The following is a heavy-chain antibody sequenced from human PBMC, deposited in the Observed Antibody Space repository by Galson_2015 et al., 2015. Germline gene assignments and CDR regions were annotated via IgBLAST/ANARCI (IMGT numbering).Heavy chain of an antibody. V-gene: IGHV3-30*18. CDR2: ISYDGSNK. J-gene: IGHJ4*02. CDR1: GFTFSSYG. CDR3: AKEVHDYGDYVGDYFDY. Sequence: SLRLSCAASGFTFSSYGMYWVRQAPGKGLEWVAVISYDGSNKYYADSVKGRFTISRDNSKNTLYLQMNSLRAEDTAVYYCAKEVHDYGDYVGDYFDYWGQGTLVTVSS. D-gene: IGHD4-17*01.